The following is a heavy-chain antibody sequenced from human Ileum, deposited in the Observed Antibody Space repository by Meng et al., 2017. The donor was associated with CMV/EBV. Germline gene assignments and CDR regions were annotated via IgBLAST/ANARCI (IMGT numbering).Heavy chain of an antibody. CDR2: VFHRGAT. J-gene: IGHJ4*02. V-gene: IGHV4/OR15-8*01. D-gene: IGHD5-24*01. CDR1: GVSLIGTNW. Sequence: TLARTGVVAGVSLIGTNWWNWVRQPPGRGLEWSGEVFHRGATNDNPSLERRVTRSSDISKRQFSLKLTSVTAADTAVYFCGDPPAAYWGQGILVTVSS. CDR3: GDPPAAY.